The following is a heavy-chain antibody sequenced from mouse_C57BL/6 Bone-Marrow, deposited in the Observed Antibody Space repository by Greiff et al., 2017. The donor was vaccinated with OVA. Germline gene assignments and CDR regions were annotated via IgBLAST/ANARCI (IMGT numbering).Heavy chain of an antibody. CDR1: GFTFSDYY. Sequence: EVQVVESEGGLVQPGSSMKLSCTASGFTFSDYYMAWVRQVPEKGLEWVANINYDGSSTYYLDSLKSRFIISRDNAKNILYLQMSSLKSEDTATYYCARVGLRRYFDVWGTGTTVTVSS. D-gene: IGHD2-4*01. CDR2: INYDGSST. V-gene: IGHV5-16*01. J-gene: IGHJ1*03. CDR3: ARVGLRRYFDV.